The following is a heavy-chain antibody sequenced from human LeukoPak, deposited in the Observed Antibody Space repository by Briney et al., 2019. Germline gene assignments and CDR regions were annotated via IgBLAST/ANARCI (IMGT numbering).Heavy chain of an antibody. V-gene: IGHV4-59*01. J-gene: IGHJ4*02. CDR2: IYYSGST. D-gene: IGHD3-9*01. Sequence: SETLSLTCTVSGDSISCYYWSWIRQPPGKGLEWIGYIYYSGSTNYNPSLKSRVTISVDTSKNQFSLKLSSVTAADTAVYYCARFTPYYDILTGYSHFDYWGQGTLVTVSS. CDR1: GDSISCYY. CDR3: ARFTPYYDILTGYSHFDY.